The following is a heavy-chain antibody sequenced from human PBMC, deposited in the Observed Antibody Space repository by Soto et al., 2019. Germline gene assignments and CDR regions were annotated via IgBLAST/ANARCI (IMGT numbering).Heavy chain of an antibody. Sequence: GGSLRLSCAASGFTFSDYYMSWIRQAPGKGLEWVSYISSSGSTIYYADSVKGRFTISRDNAKNSLYLQMNSLRAEDTAVYYCASPYFSSTSCYRITVTDPAAAFDIWGQGTMVTVSS. J-gene: IGHJ3*02. D-gene: IGHD2-2*01. V-gene: IGHV3-11*01. CDR1: GFTFSDYY. CDR2: ISSSGSTI. CDR3: ASPYFSSTSCYRITVTDPAAAFDI.